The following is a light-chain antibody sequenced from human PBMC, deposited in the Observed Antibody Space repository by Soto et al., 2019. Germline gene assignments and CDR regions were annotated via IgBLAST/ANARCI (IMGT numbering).Light chain of an antibody. J-gene: IGKJ1*01. V-gene: IGKV3-11*01. CDR2: DAS. CDR1: QTVSSY. CDR3: QQRSSWPVA. Sequence: EIVLTQSPATLSLSPGERATLSCRASQTVSSYLAWYQQKPGQAPRLLIYDASTRATGIPARFSGSGSGTDFTLTISSLEPEYVAVYYCQQRSSWPVAFGQGTKVEIK.